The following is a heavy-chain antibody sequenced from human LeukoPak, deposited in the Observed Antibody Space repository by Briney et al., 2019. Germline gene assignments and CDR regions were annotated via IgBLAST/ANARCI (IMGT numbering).Heavy chain of an antibody. CDR2: IYVDGRTT. J-gene: IGHJ4*02. CDR1: GFTFSNYW. Sequence: PGGSLRLSCVASGFTFSNYWMHWVRQPPGKGLVWVSRIYVDGRTTNYADSVKGRFTISRDNSKNTLYLQMNSLRAEDTAVYYCARDIRDYGDHTAGYWGQGTLVTVSS. V-gene: IGHV3-74*01. CDR3: ARDIRDYGDHTAGY. D-gene: IGHD4-17*01.